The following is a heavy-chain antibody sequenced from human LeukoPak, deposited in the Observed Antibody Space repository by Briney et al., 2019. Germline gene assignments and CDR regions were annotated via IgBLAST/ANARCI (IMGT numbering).Heavy chain of an antibody. V-gene: IGHV1-2*02. CDR2: IDLNNGAT. CDR1: GFTFIDYC. Sequence: GASVKVSCKAAGFTFIDYCSHWVRQAPGQGPEWMGWIDLNNGATKYQGRVTITRDTSINTAYMELSSLTSDDTAVYYCARDSTAAASSYFDYWGQGTLVTVSS. J-gene: IGHJ4*02. D-gene: IGHD6-13*01. CDR3: ARDSTAAASSYFDY.